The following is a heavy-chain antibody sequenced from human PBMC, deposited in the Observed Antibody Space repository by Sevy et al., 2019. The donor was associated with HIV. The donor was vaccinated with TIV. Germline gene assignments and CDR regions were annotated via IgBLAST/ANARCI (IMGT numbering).Heavy chain of an antibody. CDR1: GVSISGYY. CDR3: ARALAEYYYAMDV. Sequence: SETLSLTCSVSGVSISGYYWTWIRPTPGKGLEWIGYIYYSGRTNDNPSLQGRVAISSDTSKNQFSLKLSSVTAADTAVYYCARALAEYYYAMDVWGQGTTVTVSS. J-gene: IGHJ6*02. V-gene: IGHV4-59*01. CDR2: IYYSGRT.